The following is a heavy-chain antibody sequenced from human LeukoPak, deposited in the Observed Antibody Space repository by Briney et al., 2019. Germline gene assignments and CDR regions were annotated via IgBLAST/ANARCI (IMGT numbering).Heavy chain of an antibody. J-gene: IGHJ4*02. V-gene: IGHV4-34*01. Sequence: SETLSLTCAVYGGSFSGYYWSWIRQPPGKGLEWIGEINHSGSTNYNPSLKSRVTISVDTSKNQFSLKLNSVTAADTAVYYCARGGPLTYDIVVVVAATHMFDYWGQGTLVTVSS. CDR1: GGSFSGYY. CDR2: INHSGST. CDR3: ARGGPLTYDIVVVVAATHMFDY. D-gene: IGHD2-15*01.